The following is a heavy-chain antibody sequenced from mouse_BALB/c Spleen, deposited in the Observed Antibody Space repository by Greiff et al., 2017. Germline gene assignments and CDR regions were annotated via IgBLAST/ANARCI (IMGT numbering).Heavy chain of an antibody. V-gene: IGHV5-12-1*01. J-gene: IGHJ4*01. CDR2: ISSGGGST. Sequence: EVKLVESGGGLVKPGGSLKLSCAASGFAFSSYDMSWVRQTPEKRLEWVAYISSGGGSTYYPDTVKGRFTISRDNAKNTLYLQMSSLKSEDTAMYYCARQWDEDYAMDYGGQGTSVTVSS. CDR1: GFAFSSYD. D-gene: IGHD4-1*01. CDR3: ARQWDEDYAMDY.